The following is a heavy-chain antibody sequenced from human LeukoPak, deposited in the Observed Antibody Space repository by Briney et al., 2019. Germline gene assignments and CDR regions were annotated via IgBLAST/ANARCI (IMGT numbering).Heavy chain of an antibody. Sequence: PSETLSLTCTVSGYSITSGYYWGWIRQPPGKGLEWIGSIYHSGYTYFNPSLKSRVTMLVDMSKNQFSLRLTSVTAADTAVYYCARQVGFMVRGVIMRGYFDYWGQGTLVTVSS. V-gene: IGHV4-38-2*02. CDR1: GYSITSGYY. CDR2: IYHSGYT. J-gene: IGHJ4*02. D-gene: IGHD3-10*01. CDR3: ARQVGFMVRGVIMRGYFDY.